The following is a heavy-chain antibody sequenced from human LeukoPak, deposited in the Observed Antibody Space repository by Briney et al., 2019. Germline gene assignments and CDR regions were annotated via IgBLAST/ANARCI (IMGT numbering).Heavy chain of an antibody. D-gene: IGHD2-2*01. Sequence: SETLSLTCTVSGGSISSYYWSWLRQPPGKGLEWLGYIYPSESTNYNPSLKSRVTISVASSKNHVSLKLSSVIAADTAVYYCARLVPAARGFDPWGQGTLVSVSS. V-gene: IGHV4-4*09. CDR3: ARLVPAARGFDP. CDR2: IYPSEST. CDR1: GGSISSYY. J-gene: IGHJ5*02.